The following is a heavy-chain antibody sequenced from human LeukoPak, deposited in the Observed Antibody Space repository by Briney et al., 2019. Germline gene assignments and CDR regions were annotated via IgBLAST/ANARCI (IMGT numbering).Heavy chain of an antibody. V-gene: IGHV4-59*01. J-gene: IGHJ5*02. CDR1: GGSISSYY. Sequence: SETLSLTCTVSGGSISSYYWSWIRQPPGKGLEWVGYVYYSGSTNYNPSLKSRVTISVDTSKNQFSLKLSSVTAADTAVYYCASSGWYGNWFDPWGQGTLVTVSS. CDR3: ASSGWYGNWFDP. CDR2: VYYSGST. D-gene: IGHD6-19*01.